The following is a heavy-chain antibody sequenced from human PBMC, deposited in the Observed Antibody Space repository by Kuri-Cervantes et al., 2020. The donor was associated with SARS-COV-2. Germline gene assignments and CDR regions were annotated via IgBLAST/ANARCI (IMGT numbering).Heavy chain of an antibody. CDR3: ARGAVAGTLYYYYYGMDV. D-gene: IGHD6-19*01. V-gene: IGHV3-30-3*01. CDR2: ISYDGSNK. CDR1: GFTFSSYA. Sequence: GGSLRLSCAASGFTFSSYAMHRVRQAPGKGLEWVAVISYDGSNKYYADSVKGRFTISRDNSKNTLYLQMNSLRAEDTAVYYCARGAVAGTLYYYYYGMDVWGQGTTVTVSS. J-gene: IGHJ6*02.